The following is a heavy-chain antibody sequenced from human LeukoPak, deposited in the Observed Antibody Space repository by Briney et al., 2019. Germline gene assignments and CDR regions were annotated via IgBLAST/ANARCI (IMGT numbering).Heavy chain of an antibody. V-gene: IGHV3-30*04. CDR3: ARDTQWELLISIDY. CDR2: ISYDGSNK. Sequence: GGSLRLSCAASGFTFSSYAMHWVRQAPGKGLEWVAVISYDGSNKYYADSVKGRFTISRDNSKNTLYLQMNSLRAEDTAVYYCARDTQWELLISIDYWGQGTLVTVSS. D-gene: IGHD1-26*01. J-gene: IGHJ4*02. CDR1: GFTFSSYA.